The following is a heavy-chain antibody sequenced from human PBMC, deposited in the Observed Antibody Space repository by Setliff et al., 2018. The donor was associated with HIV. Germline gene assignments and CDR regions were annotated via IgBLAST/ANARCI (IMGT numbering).Heavy chain of an antibody. D-gene: IGHD3-10*01. Sequence: ASVKVSCKASGYTFTSYDINWVRQATGQGLEWMGWINPNSGGTNYAQKFQGRVTMTRDTSISTAYMELSRLRSDDTAVYYCARDRRVLWFGESPATFQHWGQGTLVTVSS. J-gene: IGHJ1*01. CDR2: INPNSGGT. CDR1: GYTFTSYD. CDR3: ARDRRVLWFGESPATFQH. V-gene: IGHV1-2*02.